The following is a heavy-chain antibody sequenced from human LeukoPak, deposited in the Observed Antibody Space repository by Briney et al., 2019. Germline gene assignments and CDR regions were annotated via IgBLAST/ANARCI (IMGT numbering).Heavy chain of an antibody. J-gene: IGHJ5*02. Sequence: VASVKVSCKVSGYTLTELSMHWVRQAPGKGGEGMGGFDPEDGETIYAQKFQGRVTMTEDTSTDTAYMELSSLRSEDTAVYYCANIPPYYGSGSPWGQRTLVTVSS. CDR1: GYTLTELS. CDR2: FDPEDGET. V-gene: IGHV1-24*01. CDR3: ANIPPYYGSGSP. D-gene: IGHD3-10*01.